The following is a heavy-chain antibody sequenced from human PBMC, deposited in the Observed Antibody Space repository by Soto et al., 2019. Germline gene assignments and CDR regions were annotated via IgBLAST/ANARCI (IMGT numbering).Heavy chain of an antibody. CDR1: SGSISSGDYY. V-gene: IGHV4-30-4*02. CDR3: ARSYGDYEFLLQNWFDT. CDR2: IYYSGST. J-gene: IGHJ5*02. D-gene: IGHD4-17*01. Sequence: SDTLSLTCTVSSGSISSGDYYWILIRHPPWKGLEWIGYIYYSGSTYYNPSLKSRVTISVDTSKNQFSLKLSSVTAADTAVYYCARSYGDYEFLLQNWFDTWGQGTLVTVSS.